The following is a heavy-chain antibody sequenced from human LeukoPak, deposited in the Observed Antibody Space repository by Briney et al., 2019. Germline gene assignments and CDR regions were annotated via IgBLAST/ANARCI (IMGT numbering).Heavy chain of an antibody. D-gene: IGHD6-13*01. Sequence: SETLSLTCTVSGGSISSYYWGWIRQPPGKGLEWIGSISYSGSTHYNPSLKSRVTISVDTSKNQFSLRLSSVTAADTAVYYCARDLYSSRTNDAFVIWGQGTMLTISS. CDR3: ARDLYSSRTNDAFVI. J-gene: IGHJ3*02. CDR1: GGSISSYY. CDR2: ISYSGST. V-gene: IGHV4-39*07.